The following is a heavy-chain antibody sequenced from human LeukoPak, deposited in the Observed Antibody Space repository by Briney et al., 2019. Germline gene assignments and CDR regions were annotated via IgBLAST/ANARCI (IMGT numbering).Heavy chain of an antibody. Sequence: TSETLSLTCTVSGGSISSYYWSWIRQPPGKGLEWIGYIYYSGSTNYNPSLKSRVTISVDTSKNQFSLKLSSVTAADTAVYYCARTDYGPNYFDYWGQGTLVTVSS. CDR3: ARTDYGPNYFDY. CDR1: GGSISSYY. CDR2: IYYSGST. D-gene: IGHD4-17*01. V-gene: IGHV4-59*01. J-gene: IGHJ4*02.